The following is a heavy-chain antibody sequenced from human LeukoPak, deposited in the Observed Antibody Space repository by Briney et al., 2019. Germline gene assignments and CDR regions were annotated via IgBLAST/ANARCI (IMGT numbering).Heavy chain of an antibody. D-gene: IGHD6-19*01. CDR3: ARDGRSRPVAGAEYFDY. J-gene: IGHJ4*02. CDR1: GFTFSTYV. Sequence: GGSLRLSCAASGFTFSTYVMYWVRQAPGKGLEWVSSISSSSSYIYYADSVKGRFTISRDNAKNSLYLQMNSLRAEDTAVYYCARDGRSRPVAGAEYFDYWGQGTLVTVSS. V-gene: IGHV3-21*01. CDR2: ISSSSSYI.